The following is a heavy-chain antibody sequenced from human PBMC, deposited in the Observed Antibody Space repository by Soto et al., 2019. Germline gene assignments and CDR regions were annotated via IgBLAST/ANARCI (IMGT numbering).Heavy chain of an antibody. D-gene: IGHD6-19*01. CDR1: GFTFTSSA. V-gene: IGHV1-58*01. CDR2: IVVGSGNT. CDR3: AADRRSSGWYGRDKGLGYFDY. Sequence: ASVKVSCKASGFTFTSSAVQWVRQARGQRLEWIGWIVVGSGNTNYAQKFQERVTITRDMSTSTAYMELSSLRSEDTAVYYCAADRRSSGWYGRDKGLGYFDYWGQGTLVTVSS. J-gene: IGHJ4*02.